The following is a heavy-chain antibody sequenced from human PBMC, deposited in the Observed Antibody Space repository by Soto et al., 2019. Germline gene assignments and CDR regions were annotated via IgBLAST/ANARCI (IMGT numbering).Heavy chain of an antibody. V-gene: IGHV2-5*02. CDR1: GFSLSTSGAA. CDR3: AHRATMTIFGLIIDNSIWFDP. D-gene: IGHD3-3*01. J-gene: IGHJ5*02. CDR2: IYWDGDK. Sequence: QINLIESGPTLVKPTQTLTLTCTFSGFSLSTSGAAVGWVRQPPGRALEWLALIYWDGDKRYNASLGNRLTITKDTSMNQVVLTLTNVDPADTATYYCAHRATMTIFGLIIDNSIWFDPWGQGTRVIVSS.